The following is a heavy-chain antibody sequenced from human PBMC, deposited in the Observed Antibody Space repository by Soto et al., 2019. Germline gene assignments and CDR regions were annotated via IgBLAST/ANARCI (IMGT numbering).Heavy chain of an antibody. V-gene: IGHV1-69*13. CDR3: AKSRGAQEWLYLFEL. Sequence: ASVPVSCQTSGGTFSNSAFTWVRQAPGQGIEWMGGIIPIFDTKNYAQKFQDRITITADDSTSTVYLELHSLTSEDTALYYCAKSRGAQEWLYLFELWGQGTMVTVSS. J-gene: IGHJ3*01. CDR1: GGTFSNSA. CDR2: IIPIFDTK. D-gene: IGHD2-2*02.